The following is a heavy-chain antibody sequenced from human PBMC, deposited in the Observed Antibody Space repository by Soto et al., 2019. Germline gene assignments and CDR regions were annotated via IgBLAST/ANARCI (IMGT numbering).Heavy chain of an antibody. CDR3: TRDASRDSSARGWFDP. J-gene: IGHJ5*02. Sequence: WGSLRLSCAASGFTFRSFTMNCCGHAPFKWLEWVSTISSNSAYIYYTDALRGRFTISRDNAKNSLHLQMNSLRAEDTAVYYCTRDASRDSSARGWFDPWGPGTLVTVSS. CDR2: ISSNSAYI. CDR1: GFTFRSFT. V-gene: IGHV3-21*01. D-gene: IGHD6-13*01.